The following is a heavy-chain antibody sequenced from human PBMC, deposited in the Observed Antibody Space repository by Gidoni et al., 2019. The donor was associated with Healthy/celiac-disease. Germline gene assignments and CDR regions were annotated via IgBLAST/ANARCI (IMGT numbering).Heavy chain of an antibody. J-gene: IGHJ4*02. CDR1: GGSISSYY. CDR2: IYYSGST. Sequence: QVQLQESGPGLVKPSETLSLTCPVSGGSISSYYWSWIRQPPGKGLEWIGYIYYSGSTNYNPSLKSRVTISVDTPKNQFSLKLSSVTAADTAVYYCARLHERGYSQEWGQGTLVTVSS. D-gene: IGHD5-18*01. CDR3: ARLHERGYSQE. V-gene: IGHV4-59*08.